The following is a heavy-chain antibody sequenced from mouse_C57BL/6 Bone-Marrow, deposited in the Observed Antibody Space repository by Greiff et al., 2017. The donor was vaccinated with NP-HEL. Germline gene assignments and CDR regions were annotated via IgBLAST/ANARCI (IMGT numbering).Heavy chain of an antibody. Sequence: QVQLQQSGAELAKPGASVKLSCKASGYTFTSYWMHWVKQRPGQGLEWIGYINPSSGSTKYNQKFKDKATLTADKSSSTAYMQLSSLTYEYSAVYCCAYITTVEGGVYAMDYWGQGTSVTVSS. J-gene: IGHJ4*01. CDR1: GYTFTSYW. CDR3: AYITTVEGGVYAMDY. CDR2: INPSSGST. V-gene: IGHV1-7*01. D-gene: IGHD1-1*01.